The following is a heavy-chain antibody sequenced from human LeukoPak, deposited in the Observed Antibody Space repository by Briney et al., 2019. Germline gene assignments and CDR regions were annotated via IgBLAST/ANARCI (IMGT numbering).Heavy chain of an antibody. CDR2: INPNDGDT. CDR1: GYTFTDYY. J-gene: IGHJ4*02. Sequence: ASVKVSCKASGYTFTDYYMHWVRQAPGQGFEWMGWINPNDGDTNYAQKFQGRVTMTRNTSISTAHMEVSRLRSDDTAVYYCARANFLYCSSTTCLFDYWGQGTLVTVSS. V-gene: IGHV1-2*02. D-gene: IGHD2-2*01. CDR3: ARANFLYCSSTTCLFDY.